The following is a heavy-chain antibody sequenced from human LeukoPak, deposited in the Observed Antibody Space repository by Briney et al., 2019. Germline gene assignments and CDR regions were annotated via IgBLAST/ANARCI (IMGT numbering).Heavy chain of an antibody. CDR1: GGSFSGYY. V-gene: IGHV4-59*10. CDR2: VYTTGTT. D-gene: IGHD3-22*01. Sequence: SETLSLTCAVYGGSFSGYYWSWIRQPPGKGLEWIGRVYTTGTTNYNPSLKSRVTMSVDTSENQFSLKLSSVTAADTAVYYCARHVARYDTSVFDSWGQGTLVTVSS. CDR3: ARHVARYDTSVFDS. J-gene: IGHJ4*02.